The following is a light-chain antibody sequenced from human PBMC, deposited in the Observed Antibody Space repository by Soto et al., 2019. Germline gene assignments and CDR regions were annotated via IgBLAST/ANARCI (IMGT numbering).Light chain of an antibody. V-gene: IGKV3-15*01. Sequence: EIVMTQSPATLSVSPGERATLSCRASQSVSTYLAWYQQKPGQAPRLLIYSASTRATGIPARFSGGGSGTEFPLTISSLQSDDLAVYICQQYNDWPPRWTFGQGTQLEIK. CDR3: QQYNDWPPRWT. CDR1: QSVSTY. J-gene: IGKJ1*01. CDR2: SAS.